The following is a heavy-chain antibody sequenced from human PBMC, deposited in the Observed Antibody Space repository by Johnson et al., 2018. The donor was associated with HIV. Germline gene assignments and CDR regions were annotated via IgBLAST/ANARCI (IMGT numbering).Heavy chain of an antibody. Sequence: QAPGKGLEWVAFIRYDGSEKYYVDSVKGRFTISRDNSKNTLYLQMNSLRAEDTAVYYCARDGGWTDAFDIWGQGTMVTVSS. CDR3: ARDGGWTDAFDI. J-gene: IGHJ3*02. D-gene: IGHD6-19*01. CDR2: IRYDGSEK. V-gene: IGHV3-30*02.